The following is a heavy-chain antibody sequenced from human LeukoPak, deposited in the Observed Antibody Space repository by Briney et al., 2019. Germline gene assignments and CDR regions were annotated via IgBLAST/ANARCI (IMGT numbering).Heavy chain of an antibody. CDR2: ISSSSSYI. J-gene: IGHJ5*02. CDR1: GFTFSSYS. CDR3: ARDIAAAGPGWFDP. Sequence: GGSLRLSCAASGFTFSSYSMNWVRQAPGKGLEWVSSISSSSSYIYYADSVKGRFTISRDNSKNTLYLQMNSLRAEDTAVYYCARDIAAAGPGWFDPWGQGTLVTVPS. D-gene: IGHD6-13*01. V-gene: IGHV3-21*04.